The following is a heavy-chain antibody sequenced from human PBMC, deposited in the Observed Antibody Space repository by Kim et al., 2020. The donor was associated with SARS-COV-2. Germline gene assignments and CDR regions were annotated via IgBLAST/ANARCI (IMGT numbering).Heavy chain of an antibody. D-gene: IGHD3-22*01. J-gene: IGHJ4*02. Sequence: TRYSPSFQGQVTISADKSISTAYLQWSSLKASDTAMYYCAVRSSGYYYGYWGQGTLVTVSS. CDR2: T. V-gene: IGHV5-51*01. CDR3: AVRSSGYYYGY.